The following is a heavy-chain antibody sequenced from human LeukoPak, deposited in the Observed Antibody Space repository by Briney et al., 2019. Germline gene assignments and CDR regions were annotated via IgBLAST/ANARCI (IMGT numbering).Heavy chain of an antibody. D-gene: IGHD3-9*01. CDR2: INSDGNST. CDR1: GFTFSSYW. J-gene: IGHJ4*02. Sequence: GGSLRLSCAASGFTFSSYWMHWVRQAPGKGLVWVSRINSDGNSTGYADSVKGRFTISRDNAKNTLYLQMNSLRAEDTAVYYCARIAWSHLFDYWGQGTLVTVSS. V-gene: IGHV3-74*01. CDR3: ARIAWSHLFDY.